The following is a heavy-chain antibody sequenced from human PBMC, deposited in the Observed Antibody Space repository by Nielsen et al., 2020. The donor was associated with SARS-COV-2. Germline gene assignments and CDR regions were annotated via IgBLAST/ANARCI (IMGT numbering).Heavy chain of an antibody. CDR3: TKGSCGDCVSFED. D-gene: IGHD2-21*02. V-gene: IGHV3-23*01. CDR1: GFTFRNFA. CDR2: VTGSGTRT. Sequence: GESLKISCAASGFTFRNFAMTWVRQAPGKGLEWVSTVTGSGTRTEYADSAKGRFTISRDNLENTLYLQMNSLRVEDTAVYYCTKGSCGDCVSFEDWGQGILVTVSS. J-gene: IGHJ4*02.